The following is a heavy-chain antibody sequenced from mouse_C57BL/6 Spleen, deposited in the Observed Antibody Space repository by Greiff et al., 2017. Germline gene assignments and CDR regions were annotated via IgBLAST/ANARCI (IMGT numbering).Heavy chain of an antibody. CDR2: ISSGSSTI. Sequence: EVKVEESGGGLVKPGGSLKLSCAASGFTFSDYGMHWVRQAPEKGLEWVAYISSGSSTIYYADTVKGRFTISRDNAKNTLFLQMTSLRSEDTAMYSCASSDRLDYWGQGTTLSVSS. CDR3: ASSDRLDY. V-gene: IGHV5-17*01. J-gene: IGHJ2*01. CDR1: GFTFSDYG.